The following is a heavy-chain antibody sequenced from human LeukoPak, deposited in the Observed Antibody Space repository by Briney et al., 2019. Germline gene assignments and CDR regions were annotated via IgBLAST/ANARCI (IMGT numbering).Heavy chain of an antibody. V-gene: IGHV1-2*02. J-gene: IGHJ4*02. Sequence: ASVKVSCKASGGTFGSYAISWVRQAPGQGLEWIGWINPNGGETIYAQKLQGSVTMTRDTSINTAYMELNRLRSDDTAVYFCARTRGHHATMAYFDYWGQGTLVTVSS. CDR1: GGTFGSYA. CDR3: ARTRGHHATMAYFDY. CDR2: INPNGGET. D-gene: IGHD3-10*01.